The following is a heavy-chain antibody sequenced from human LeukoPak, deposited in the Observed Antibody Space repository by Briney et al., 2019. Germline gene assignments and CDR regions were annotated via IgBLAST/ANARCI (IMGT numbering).Heavy chain of an antibody. CDR3: ARQGGSWTFDY. CDR2: IDYSGST. Sequence: SETLSLTCTISGGSIGSYYWTWIRQPPAKGLEWIGYIDYSGSTNYNPSFKSRVTMSVDTSKNQFSLKLSAVTAEDRAVYFCARQGGSWTFDYWGQGTLVTVSS. V-gene: IGHV4-59*08. CDR1: GGSIGSYY. J-gene: IGHJ4*02. D-gene: IGHD6-13*01.